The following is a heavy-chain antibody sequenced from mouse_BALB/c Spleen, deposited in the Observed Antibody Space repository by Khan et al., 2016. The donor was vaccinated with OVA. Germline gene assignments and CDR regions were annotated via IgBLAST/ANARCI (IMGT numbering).Heavy chain of an antibody. Sequence: VQLQQSGAELARPGASVKMSCKASGYTFTSYTIHWIKERPGQGLEWIGYINPSNGYINYNQKFKDKATLTTDKSSTTAYLQLSSLTSDDSAVYNGVRDGAYHRNDGWFAYWGQGTLVTVSA. CDR3: VRDGAYHRNDGWFAY. D-gene: IGHD2-14*01. V-gene: IGHV1-4*01. CDR1: GYTFTSYT. CDR2: INPSNGYI. J-gene: IGHJ3*01.